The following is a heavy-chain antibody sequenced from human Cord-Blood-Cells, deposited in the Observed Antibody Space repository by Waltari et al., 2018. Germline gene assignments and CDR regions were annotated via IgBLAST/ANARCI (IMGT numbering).Heavy chain of an antibody. D-gene: IGHD1-26*01. V-gene: IGHV1-3*01. Sequence: QVQLVQSGAEVKKPGASVKVSCKASGYTFTSYAMHWVRQAPGQRLEWMGWINAGNGNTKYSQKFQGRVTITRDTSASTAYMELSSLRSEDTVVYYCAGGDSGSYFFFAFDIWGQGTMVTVSS. CDR1: GYTFTSYA. J-gene: IGHJ3*02. CDR2: INAGNGNT. CDR3: AGGDSGSYFFFAFDI.